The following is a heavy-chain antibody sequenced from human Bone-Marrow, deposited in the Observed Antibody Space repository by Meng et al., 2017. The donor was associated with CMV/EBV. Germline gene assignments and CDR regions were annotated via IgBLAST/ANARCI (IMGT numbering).Heavy chain of an antibody. CDR2: IGDDGSNK. CDR3: AKRPYDHVWGSPFRTQGNFDL. D-gene: IGHD3-16*01. Sequence: GGSLRLSCAASGFTFSNYGIRWVRQAPGKGLEWVAFIGDDGSNKYYADSVKGRFTISRDNSKSTLYLQMDSLRAEDTAVYYCAKRPYDHVWGSPFRTQGNFDLWGRGTLVTVSS. CDR1: GFTFSNYG. J-gene: IGHJ2*01. V-gene: IGHV3-30*02.